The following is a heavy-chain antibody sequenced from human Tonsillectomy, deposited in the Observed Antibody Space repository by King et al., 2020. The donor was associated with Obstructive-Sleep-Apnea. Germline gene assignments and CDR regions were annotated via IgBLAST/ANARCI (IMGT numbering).Heavy chain of an antibody. J-gene: IGHJ6*02. D-gene: IGHD6-19*01. CDR2: INQDGSER. V-gene: IGHV3-7*03. CDR3: ARRTQFSGGYGMDV. CDR1: GFAFSNYW. Sequence: VQLVESGGGLVHPGGSLRLSCAASGFAFSNYWMTWVRQAPGKGLEWVASINQDGSERYYVDSVKGRFTISRDNVRNLLYLQVNSPRAEETAVYYCARRTQFSGGYGMDVWGQGTTVTVSS.